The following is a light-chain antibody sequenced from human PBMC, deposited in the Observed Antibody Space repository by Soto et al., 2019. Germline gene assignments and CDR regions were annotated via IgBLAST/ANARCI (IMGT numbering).Light chain of an antibody. CDR1: SSDIGNYNL. Sequence: QSALTQPASVSGSPGQSITISCTGTSSDIGNYNLVSWYQQHPDKAPKLMIYEGSKRPSGVSNRFSGSKSGNTVSLTLSGLQAEDEADYYCCSYAGGSTWVFGGGTKLTVL. J-gene: IGLJ2*01. CDR2: EGS. V-gene: IGLV2-23*01. CDR3: CSYAGGSTWV.